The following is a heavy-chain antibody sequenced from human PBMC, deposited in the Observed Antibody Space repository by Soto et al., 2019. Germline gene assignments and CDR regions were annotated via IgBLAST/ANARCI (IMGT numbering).Heavy chain of an antibody. D-gene: IGHD4-17*01. Sequence: PSETLSLTCTVSGGSISSGDYYWSWIRQPPGKGLEWIGYIYYSGSTYYNPSLKSRVTISVDTSKNQFSLKLSSVTAADTAVYYCARDYGDYVGGYYGMDVWGQGTTVTVS. CDR3: ARDYGDYVGGYYGMDV. CDR1: GGSISSGDYY. V-gene: IGHV4-30-4*01. J-gene: IGHJ6*02. CDR2: IYYSGST.